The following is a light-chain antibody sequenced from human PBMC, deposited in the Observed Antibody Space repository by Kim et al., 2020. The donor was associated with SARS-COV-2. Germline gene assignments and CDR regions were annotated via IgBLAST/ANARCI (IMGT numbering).Light chain of an antibody. V-gene: IGKV3-15*01. Sequence: SPGERVTPSCRARHGGDTNLAWYQQRPGQAPRLLIYGASTRATDIPARFSGSGSGTEFTLIVSSLQSEDFAVYYCQQYSHWPPYTFGPGTKVDIK. CDR2: GAS. CDR1: HGGDTN. J-gene: IGKJ2*01. CDR3: QQYSHWPPYT.